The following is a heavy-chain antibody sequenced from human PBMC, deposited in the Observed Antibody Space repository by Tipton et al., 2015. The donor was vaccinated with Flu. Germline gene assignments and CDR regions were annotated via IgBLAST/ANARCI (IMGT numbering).Heavy chain of an antibody. Sequence: TLSLTCTVSGGSISSGGAYWSWIRQHPGKGLEWIGGIYYSGSTYKSPSLTSRVTISVDTSKNQFSLRLASVTAADTAVYFCARRDFSNYVSEPKNWFDSWGQGTLVTVSS. CDR1: GGSISSGGAY. V-gene: IGHV4-31*03. J-gene: IGHJ5*01. D-gene: IGHD4-11*01. CDR2: IYYSGST. CDR3: ARRDFSNYVSEPKNWFDS.